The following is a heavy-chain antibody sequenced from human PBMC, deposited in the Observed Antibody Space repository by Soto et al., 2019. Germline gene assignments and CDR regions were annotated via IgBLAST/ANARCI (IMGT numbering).Heavy chain of an antibody. J-gene: IGHJ4*02. D-gene: IGHD3-3*01. CDR1: GGSIGSYY. CDR3: ARGGWRQIDY. CDR2: IYYSGST. Sequence: QVQLQESGPGLVKPSETLSLTCSVSGGSIGSYYWSWIRQPPGKGLEWIGYIYYSGSTNYNPSLNSRVTISVDTSNNQFSLKLSSVTAADTAVYYCARGGWRQIDYWGQGTLVTVSS. V-gene: IGHV4-59*08.